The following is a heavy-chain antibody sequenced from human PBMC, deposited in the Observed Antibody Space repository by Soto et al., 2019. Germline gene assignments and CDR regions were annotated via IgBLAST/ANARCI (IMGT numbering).Heavy chain of an antibody. CDR2: IVVGSGNT. CDR3: AALTIFGVVITGF. Sequence: GASVKVSCKASGFTFTSSAVQWVRQARGQRLEGIGWIVVGSGNTNYAQKFQERVTITRDMSTSTAYMELSSLRSEDTAVYYCAALTIFGVVITGFWGQGTLVTVSS. V-gene: IGHV1-58*01. J-gene: IGHJ4*02. D-gene: IGHD3-3*01. CDR1: GFTFTSSA.